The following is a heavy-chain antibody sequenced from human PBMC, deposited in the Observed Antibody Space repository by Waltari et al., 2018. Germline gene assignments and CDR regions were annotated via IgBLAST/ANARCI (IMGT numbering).Heavy chain of an antibody. V-gene: IGHV4-39*01. J-gene: IGHJ2*01. D-gene: IGHD6-19*01. CDR1: GVSMDDSSYY. Sequence: QLQLQESGPGLVKPSETLSLTCTVSGVSMDDSSYYWGWIRQPPGKGLEWIGSVYYNGNTHHNPSLKGRVTVSGDTSKNQFSLMLNSVTAADTAVYYCVRHRLAWYCDLWGRGTLVTVSS. CDR3: VRHRLAWYCDL. CDR2: VYYNGNT.